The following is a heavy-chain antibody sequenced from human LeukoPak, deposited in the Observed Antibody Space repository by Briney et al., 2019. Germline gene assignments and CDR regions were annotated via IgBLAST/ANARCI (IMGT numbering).Heavy chain of an antibody. CDR2: LSGSGGST. V-gene: IGHV3-23*01. Sequence: GGSLRLSCAASGFTFSSYAMSWVRQAPGKGLEWVSALSGSGGSTYYADSVKGRFTISRDNSKNTLYLQMNSLRAEDTAVYYCAKDPRVAGYYYDSSGYYVYYFDYWGQGTLVTVSS. CDR1: GFTFSSYA. J-gene: IGHJ4*02. CDR3: AKDPRVAGYYYDSSGYYVYYFDY. D-gene: IGHD3-22*01.